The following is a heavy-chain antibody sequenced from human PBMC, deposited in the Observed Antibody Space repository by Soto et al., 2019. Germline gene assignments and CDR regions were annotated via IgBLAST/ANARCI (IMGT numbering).Heavy chain of an antibody. V-gene: IGHV1-3*01. CDR2: INAGNGNT. Sequence: ASVKVSCKASGYTFTSYAIHWVRQAPGQRLEWMGWINAGNGNTKYSQKFQGQVTISADKSISTAYLQWSSLKASDTAMYYCASGGNWFDPWGQGTLVTVS. CDR1: GYTFTSYA. D-gene: IGHD3-16*01. J-gene: IGHJ5*02. CDR3: ASGGNWFDP.